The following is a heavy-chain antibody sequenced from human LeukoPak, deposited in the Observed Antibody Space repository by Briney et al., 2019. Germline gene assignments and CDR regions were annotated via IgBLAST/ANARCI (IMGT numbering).Heavy chain of an antibody. CDR3: ARSKWGGFDY. J-gene: IGHJ4*02. Sequence: GGSLRLSCAASGFTFSSYWMHWVRQAPGKGLVWVSHINSDGSSTSYADSVKGRFTISRDNAKNTLYLQMNSLRAEDTAVYYCARSKWGGFDYWGQGPRSPSPQ. CDR2: INSDGSST. V-gene: IGHV3-74*01. D-gene: IGHD1-26*01. CDR1: GFTFSSYW.